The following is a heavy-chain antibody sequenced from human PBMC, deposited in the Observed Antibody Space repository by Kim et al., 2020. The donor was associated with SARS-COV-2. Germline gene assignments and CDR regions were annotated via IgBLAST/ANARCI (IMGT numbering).Heavy chain of an antibody. V-gene: IGHV4-31*03. CDR1: GGSISSGGYY. CDR3: AGGEGITGLGVVIIGAFDI. J-gene: IGHJ3*02. Sequence: SETLSLTCTVSGGSISSGGYYWSCIRQHPGKGLEWIGYINYSGSTYYNPSLKSRVTISVDTTKNQFSLKLGSVTAADTAVYYCAGGEGITGLGVVIIGAFDIWGQGTMVTVSS. D-gene: IGHD3-3*01. CDR2: INYSGST.